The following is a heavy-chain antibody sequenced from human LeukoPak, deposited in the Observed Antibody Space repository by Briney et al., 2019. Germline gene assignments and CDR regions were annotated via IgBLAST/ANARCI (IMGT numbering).Heavy chain of an antibody. CDR3: ARDEETVAGLNGFDL. Sequence: PGGSLRLSCAASQFAFSSYSMNWFRQAPGKGLEWVASITSGSKYIFYADSVKGRFTISRDNAENSLFLQMNSLRAEDTGVYYCARDEETVAGLNGFDLWGQGTQVTVSS. CDR2: ITSGSKYI. V-gene: IGHV3-21*01. J-gene: IGHJ4*02. D-gene: IGHD6-19*01. CDR1: QFAFSSYS.